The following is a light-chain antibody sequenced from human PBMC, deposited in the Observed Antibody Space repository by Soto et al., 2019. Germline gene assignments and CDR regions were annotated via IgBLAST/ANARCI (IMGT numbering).Light chain of an antibody. Sequence: EIVLTQSPATLSLSPGDRATLSCRASQSFSTYLAWYQQKPGRPPRLLIYDTSNRATGIPGRFSGSGSGTDFTLTISSLEPEDFAVYFCQQRTNWLNSFGQGTRLEIK. V-gene: IGKV3-11*01. J-gene: IGKJ5*01. CDR2: DTS. CDR3: QQRTNWLNS. CDR1: QSFSTY.